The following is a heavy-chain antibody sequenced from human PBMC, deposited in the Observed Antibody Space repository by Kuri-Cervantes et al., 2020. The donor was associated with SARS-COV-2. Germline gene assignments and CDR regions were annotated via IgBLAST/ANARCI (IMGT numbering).Heavy chain of an antibody. D-gene: IGHD6-19*01. V-gene: IGHV1-46*01. CDR2: INPSGGTT. CDR3: ASDGVSGSLSLDF. Sequence: ASVKVSCKASGYTFTSHYMHWVRQAPGQGLEYMGMINPSGGTTYYAQKFQGRVTMTVDTSTSTVYMELSSLRSEDTALYYCASDGVSGSLSLDFWGQGTLVTVSS. J-gene: IGHJ4*02. CDR1: GYTFTSHY.